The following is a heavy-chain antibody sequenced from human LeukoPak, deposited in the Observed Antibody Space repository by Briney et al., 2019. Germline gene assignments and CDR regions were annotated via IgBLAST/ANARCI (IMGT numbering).Heavy chain of an antibody. V-gene: IGHV3-30*03. J-gene: IGHJ4*02. CDR3: ARGSNYCSSISCHMND. CDR1: GFTFSSHW. D-gene: IGHD2-2*02. CDR2: ISYDGSNK. Sequence: PGGSLRLSCAASGFTFSSHWMSWVRQAPGKGLEWVAVISYDGSNKYYADSVKGRFTISRDNAKNSLYLQMNSLRAEDTAVYYCARGSNYCSSISCHMNDWGQGTLVTVSS.